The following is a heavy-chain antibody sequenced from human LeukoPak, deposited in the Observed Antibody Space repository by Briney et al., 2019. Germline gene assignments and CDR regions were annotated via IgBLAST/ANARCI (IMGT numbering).Heavy chain of an antibody. J-gene: IGHJ4*02. Sequence: GGSLRLSCTASGFTFSSYAMSWVRQAPGKGLEWVSGISGSDVTTYYADSVKGRFPISRNNSKNTLYLQINSLRVEDLGIYFCAKDQKASYGSGSAEEGDYGGQGTLVTVSS. CDR3: AKDQKASYGSGSAEEGDY. V-gene: IGHV3-23*01. D-gene: IGHD3-10*01. CDR1: GFTFSSYA. CDR2: ISGSDVTT.